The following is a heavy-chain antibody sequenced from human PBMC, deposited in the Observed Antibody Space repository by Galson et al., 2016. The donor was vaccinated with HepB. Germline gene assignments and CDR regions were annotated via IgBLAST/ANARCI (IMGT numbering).Heavy chain of an antibody. CDR3: ASRSWFDASGPSWYFDL. CDR1: GLSVTINY. D-gene: IGHD3-10*01. Sequence: SLRLSCAASGLSVTINYFLWVRQAPGKGLEWVSVTYGDASSDYADSVRGRFSVSRDNSKRTLYLQMDSLTVEDTAVYFRASRSWFDASGPSWYFDLWGRGTLVTVSS. J-gene: IGHJ2*01. V-gene: IGHV3-66*01. CDR2: TYGDASS.